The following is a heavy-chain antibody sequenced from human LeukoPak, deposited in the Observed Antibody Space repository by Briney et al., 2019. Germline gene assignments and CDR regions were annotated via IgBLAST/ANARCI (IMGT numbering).Heavy chain of an antibody. CDR1: GFTFSSYG. CDR2: MWYDGSNK. CDR3: ARGDQLLLG. D-gene: IGHD2-2*01. J-gene: IGHJ4*02. Sequence: PGGSLRLSCAASGFTFSSYGMHWVRQAPGKGLEWVAVMWYDGSNKYYADSVKGRFTISRDNSKNTLYLQMNSLRVEDTAVYYCARGDQLLLGWGQGTLVTVSS. V-gene: IGHV3-33*01.